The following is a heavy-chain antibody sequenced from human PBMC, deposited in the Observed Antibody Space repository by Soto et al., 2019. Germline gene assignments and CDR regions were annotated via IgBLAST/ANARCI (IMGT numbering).Heavy chain of an antibody. Sequence: SETLSLTCTVSGGSISSYYWSWIRQPPGKGLEWIGYIYYSGSTNYNPSLKSRVTISVDTSKNQFSLKLSSVTAADTAVYYCARDNTVLMGYYYYGMDVWGQGTTVTVSS. CDR1: GGSISSYY. CDR3: ARDNTVLMGYYYYGMDV. D-gene: IGHD2-8*01. J-gene: IGHJ6*02. V-gene: IGHV4-59*01. CDR2: IYYSGST.